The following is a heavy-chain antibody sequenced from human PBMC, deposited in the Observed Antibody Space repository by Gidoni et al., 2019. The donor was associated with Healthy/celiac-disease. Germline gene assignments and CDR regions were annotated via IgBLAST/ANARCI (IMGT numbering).Heavy chain of an antibody. Sequence: EVQLVESGGGLVQPGGYLRLSGAASGFTFSSYWMSWVRQAPGKGLEWVANIKQDGSEKYYVDSVKGRFTISRDNAKNSLYLQMNSLRAEDTAVYYCARERVVPAAPFDYWGQGTLVTVSS. V-gene: IGHV3-7*05. CDR2: IKQDGSEK. CDR1: GFTFSSYW. CDR3: ARERVVPAAPFDY. D-gene: IGHD2-2*01. J-gene: IGHJ4*02.